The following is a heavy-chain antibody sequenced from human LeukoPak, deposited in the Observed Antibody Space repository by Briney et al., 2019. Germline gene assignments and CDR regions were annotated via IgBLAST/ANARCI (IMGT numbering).Heavy chain of an antibody. J-gene: IGHJ4*02. CDR3: ARHFSYCDSSDQFGY. V-gene: IGHV5-51*01. CDR2: IYPGDSDT. D-gene: IGHD3-22*01. CDR1: GSSFPSYW. Sequence: ESLNISCQGSGSSFPSYWIGWVRQLPGKGLDWMGIIYPGDSDTRYSPSFQGQVTISADKSISTASLKWSILKASDTAMYYCARHFSYCDSSDQFGYWGQGTLVTVSS.